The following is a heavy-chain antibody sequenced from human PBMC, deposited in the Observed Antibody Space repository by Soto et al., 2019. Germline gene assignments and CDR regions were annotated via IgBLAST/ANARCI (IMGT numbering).Heavy chain of an antibody. Sequence: ASVKVSCKASGYTFTSYGISWVREAPGQGLEWMGWISAYNGNTNYAQKLQGRVTMTTDTSTSTAYMELRSLRSDDTAVYYCARDYYDSSGQAFDYWGQGTLVTVSS. CDR3: ARDYYDSSGQAFDY. D-gene: IGHD3-22*01. V-gene: IGHV1-18*01. J-gene: IGHJ4*02. CDR2: ISAYNGNT. CDR1: GYTFTSYG.